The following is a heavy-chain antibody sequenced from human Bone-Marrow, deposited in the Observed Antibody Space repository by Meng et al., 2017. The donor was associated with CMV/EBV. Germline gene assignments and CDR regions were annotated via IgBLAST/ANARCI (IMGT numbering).Heavy chain of an antibody. V-gene: IGHV4-34*01. Sequence: SQTLSLTCAVYGGSFSGYYWSWIRQPSGKGLEWIGEINLSGSTNYNPSLKSRVTISVDTSKNQFSLKLSSVTAADTAGYYCARGPYYGSVLSGYYYYGMDVWGQGTMVTVSS. CDR3: ARGPYYGSVLSGYYYYGMDV. J-gene: IGHJ6*02. D-gene: IGHD3-10*01. CDR1: GGSFSGYY. CDR2: INLSGST.